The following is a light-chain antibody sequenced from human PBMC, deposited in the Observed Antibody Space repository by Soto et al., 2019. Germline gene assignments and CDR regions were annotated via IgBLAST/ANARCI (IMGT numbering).Light chain of an antibody. V-gene: IGKV1-17*01. J-gene: IGKJ3*01. CDR3: QQRET. CDR1: QAIRND. CDR2: GSS. Sequence: DIQMTQSPSSLSASVGDRVTITCRASQAIRNDLAWYQQKPGRAPKRLIYGSSTLQSGVPARFSGSGSGTEFTLTISSLQPEDFATYYCQQRETFGPGTKVDIK.